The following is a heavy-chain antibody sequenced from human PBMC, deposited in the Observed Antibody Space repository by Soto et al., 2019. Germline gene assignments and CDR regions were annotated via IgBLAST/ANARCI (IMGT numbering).Heavy chain of an antibody. CDR3: ARGQLANDP. J-gene: IGHJ5*02. CDR1: GGSISSGGYY. V-gene: IGHV4-31*03. D-gene: IGHD6-6*01. Sequence: QVQLQESGPGLVKPSQTLSLTCTVSGGSISSGGYYWGWIRQHPGKGLEWIGNIYYSGTTYSNPSLKSRLIISVDLSKNQFSLNLSSVTAADTAVYYCARGQLANDPWGQGTLVTVSS. CDR2: IYYSGTT.